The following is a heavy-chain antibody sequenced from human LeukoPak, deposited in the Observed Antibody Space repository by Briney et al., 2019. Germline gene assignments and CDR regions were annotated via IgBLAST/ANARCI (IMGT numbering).Heavy chain of an antibody. D-gene: IGHD1-26*01. J-gene: IGHJ3*02. Sequence: SQTLSLTCAISGDSVSSNSTAWNWIRQSPSGGLEWLGRTYYRSKWYNDYAVSVKSRITINPDTFKNQFSLQLNSVTPEDTAVYYCARGGGAFDIWGQGTMVTVSS. CDR2: TYYRSKWYN. CDR3: ARGGGAFDI. CDR1: GDSVSSNSTA. V-gene: IGHV6-1*01.